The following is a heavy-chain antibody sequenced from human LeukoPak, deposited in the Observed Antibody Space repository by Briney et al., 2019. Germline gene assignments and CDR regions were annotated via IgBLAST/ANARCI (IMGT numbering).Heavy chain of an antibody. J-gene: IGHJ4*02. D-gene: IGHD3-22*01. Sequence: GGSLRLSCAASGFTFSSYGMHWVRQAPGKGLEWVAFIRYDGSNKYYADSVKGRFTISRDNSKNTLYLQMNSLRAEDTAVYYCAKDYYDSSGYYYADYWGQGTLVTVPS. CDR2: IRYDGSNK. CDR3: AKDYYDSSGYYYADY. CDR1: GFTFSSYG. V-gene: IGHV3-30*02.